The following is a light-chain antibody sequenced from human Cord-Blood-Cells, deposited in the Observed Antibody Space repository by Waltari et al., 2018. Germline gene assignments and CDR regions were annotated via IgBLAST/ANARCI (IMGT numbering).Light chain of an antibody. V-gene: IGLV2-11*01. CDR2: DVS. CDR1: SRDVGGYNF. J-gene: IGLJ3*02. CDR3: CSYAGSYNWV. Sequence: QSALTQPRSVSGSPGQSVTIPCPGTSRDVGGYNFFSWYQQHPGKAPKLMIYDVSKRPSGVPDRFSGSKSGNTASLTISGLQAEDEADYYCCSYAGSYNWVFGGGTKLTVL.